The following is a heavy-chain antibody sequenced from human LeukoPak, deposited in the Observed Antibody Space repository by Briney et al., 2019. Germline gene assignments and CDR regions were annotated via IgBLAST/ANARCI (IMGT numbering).Heavy chain of an antibody. D-gene: IGHD2-2*03. CDR1: GYTFTSYD. Sequence: ASVKVSYKASGYTFTSYDINWVRQATGQGLEWMGWMNPNSGNTGYAQKFQGRVTMTRNTSISTAYMELSSLRSEDTAVYYCARVRRGLGYYFDYWGQGTLVTVSS. J-gene: IGHJ4*02. V-gene: IGHV1-8*01. CDR2: MNPNSGNT. CDR3: ARVRRGLGYYFDY.